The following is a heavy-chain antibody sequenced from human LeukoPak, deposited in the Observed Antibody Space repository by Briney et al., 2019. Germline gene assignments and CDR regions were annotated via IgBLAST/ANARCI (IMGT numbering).Heavy chain of an antibody. D-gene: IGHD6-19*01. Sequence: GGSLRLSCAASGFTFSSYWMSWVRQAPGKGLEWVANIKQDGSEKYYVDSVKGRFTISRDNAKNSLYLQMNGLRAEDTAVYYCARSTSSGQTKYAFDIWGQGTMVTVSS. CDR1: GFTFSSYW. V-gene: IGHV3-7*01. J-gene: IGHJ3*02. CDR3: ARSTSSGQTKYAFDI. CDR2: IKQDGSEK.